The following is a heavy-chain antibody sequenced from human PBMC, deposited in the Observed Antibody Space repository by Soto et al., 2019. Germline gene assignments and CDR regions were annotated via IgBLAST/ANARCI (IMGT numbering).Heavy chain of an antibody. V-gene: IGHV3-30*18. J-gene: IGHJ3*02. D-gene: IGHD3-3*01. CDR3: AKVILRFLEPGAFDI. Sequence: GGSLRLSCAASGFTFSSYGMHRVRQAPGKGLEWVAVISYDGSNKYYADSVKGRFTISRDNSKNTLYLQMNSLRAEDTAVYYCAKVILRFLEPGAFDIWGQGTMVTVSS. CDR1: GFTFSSYG. CDR2: ISYDGSNK.